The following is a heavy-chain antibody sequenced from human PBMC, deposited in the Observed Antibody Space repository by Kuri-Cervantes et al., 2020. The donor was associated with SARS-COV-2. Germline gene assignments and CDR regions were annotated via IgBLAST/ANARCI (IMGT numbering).Heavy chain of an antibody. D-gene: IGHD6-6*01. V-gene: IGHV3-23*01. Sequence: GGPLRLSCEASGFTFSSYWMSWVRQAPGKGLEWVSAISGPGGSTYYADSVKDRCTISRDNSKKTLSLQMNSLRADDTTVYFCASGDSSSSWNGYYYYGMDVWGQGTTVTVSS. CDR3: ASGDSSSSWNGYYYYGMDV. CDR1: GFTFSSYW. J-gene: IGHJ6*02. CDR2: ISGPGGST.